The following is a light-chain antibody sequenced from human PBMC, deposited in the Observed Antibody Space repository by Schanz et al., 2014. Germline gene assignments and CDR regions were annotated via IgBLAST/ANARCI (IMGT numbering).Light chain of an antibody. J-gene: IGKJ4*01. CDR2: GTS. V-gene: IGKV3-20*01. CDR1: QSGSDSF. Sequence: EIALTQSPGTLPLSPGERATLSCRASQSGSDSFLAWYQQKPGQGPRLLIYGTSTRATGIPDRFSGSGSGTDFTLAISRLEPEDFAVYYCQQFGSSPLTFGAGTKVEIK. CDR3: QQFGSSPLT.